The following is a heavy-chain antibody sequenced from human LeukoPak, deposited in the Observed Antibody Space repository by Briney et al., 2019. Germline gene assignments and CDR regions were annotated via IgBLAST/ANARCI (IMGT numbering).Heavy chain of an antibody. Sequence: SETLSLTCTVSGDSISSSIYYGGWIRQPPGKGLEWIGCIYYNGYTYYTSSLKSRVTIFVNTSKNQFSLELISVTAADTAVYYCARQGGDTMVRGVVRDWFDPWGQGTLVTVSS. D-gene: IGHD3-10*01. CDR3: ARQGGDTMVRGVVRDWFDP. CDR2: IYYNGYT. CDR1: GDSISSSIYY. J-gene: IGHJ5*02. V-gene: IGHV4-39*01.